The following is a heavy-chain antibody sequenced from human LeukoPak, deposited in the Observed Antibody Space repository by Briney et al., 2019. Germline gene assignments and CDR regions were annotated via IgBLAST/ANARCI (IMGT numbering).Heavy chain of an antibody. V-gene: IGHV3-74*01. J-gene: IGHJ4*02. CDR2: IDTDGNST. CDR1: GFAFSSYW. Sequence: GGSLRLSCAASGFAFSSYWMHWVRQAPGKGLVWVSRIDTDGNSTNYADSVKGRFTISRDNAKNTLYLQMNGLRAEDTAVYYCASGKYCTSSSCYWSQGTLVTVSS. CDR3: ASGKYCTSSSCY. D-gene: IGHD2-2*01.